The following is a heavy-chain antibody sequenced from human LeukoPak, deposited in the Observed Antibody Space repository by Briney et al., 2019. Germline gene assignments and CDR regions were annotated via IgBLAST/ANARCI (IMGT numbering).Heavy chain of an antibody. CDR3: ATGPTVTLGFDY. V-gene: IGHV1-24*01. Sequence: ASVKVSFKVSGYTLTELSMHWVRQAPGKGLEWMGGFDPEDGETIYAQKFQGRVTMTEDTSTDTAYMELSSLRSEDTAVYYCATGPTVTLGFDYWGQGTLVTVSS. D-gene: IGHD4-17*01. J-gene: IGHJ4*02. CDR2: FDPEDGET. CDR1: GYTLTELS.